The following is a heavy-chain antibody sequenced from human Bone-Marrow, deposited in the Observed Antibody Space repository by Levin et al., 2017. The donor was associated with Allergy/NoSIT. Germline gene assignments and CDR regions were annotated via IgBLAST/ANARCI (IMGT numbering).Heavy chain of an antibody. CDR2: ISSSGSTI. Sequence: GESLKISCAASGFTFSDYYMSWIRQAPGKGLEWVSYISSSGSTIYYADSVKGRFTISRDNAKNSLYLQMNSLRAEDTAVYYCAREVRYFDWLSYYFDYWGQGTLVTVSS. V-gene: IGHV3-11*01. CDR3: AREVRYFDWLSYYFDY. CDR1: GFTFSDYY. J-gene: IGHJ4*02. D-gene: IGHD3-9*01.